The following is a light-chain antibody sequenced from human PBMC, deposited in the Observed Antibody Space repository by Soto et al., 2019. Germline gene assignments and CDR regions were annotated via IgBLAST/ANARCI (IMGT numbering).Light chain of an antibody. Sequence: NFMLTQPHSVSESPGKTVTISCTRSSGSIASNYVQWYQQRPGSAPTTVIYEDNQRPSGVPDRFSGSIDSSSNSASLTISGLKTEDEADYYCQSYDSSTKRVFGTGTKRTVL. CDR3: QSYDSSTKRV. CDR1: SGSIASNY. CDR2: EDN. V-gene: IGLV6-57*03. J-gene: IGLJ1*01.